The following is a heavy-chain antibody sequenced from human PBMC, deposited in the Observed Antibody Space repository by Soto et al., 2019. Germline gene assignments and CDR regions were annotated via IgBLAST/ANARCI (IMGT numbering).Heavy chain of an antibody. CDR1: GFTFSSYA. V-gene: IGHV3-23*01. Sequence: GGSLRLSCTASGFTFSSYAMSWVRQAPGKGLEWVSAISGSGGSTYYADSVKGRFTISRDNSKNTLYLQMNSLRVEDTAVYYCAKATYYYDSSGYYPFDYWGQGTLVTVS. CDR3: AKATYYYDSSGYYPFDY. CDR2: ISGSGGST. J-gene: IGHJ4*02. D-gene: IGHD3-22*01.